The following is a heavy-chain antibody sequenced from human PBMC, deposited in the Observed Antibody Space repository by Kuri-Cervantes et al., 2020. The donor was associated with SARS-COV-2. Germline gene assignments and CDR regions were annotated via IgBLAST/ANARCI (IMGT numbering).Heavy chain of an antibody. CDR2: IYYSGST. CDR1: GGSISSHY. D-gene: IGHD5-24*01. Sequence: SETLFLTCTVSGGSISSHYWSWIRQPPGKGLEWIGYIYYSGSTNYNPSLKSRVTISVDTSKNQFSLKLSSVTAADTAVYYCARARRDGYKGPLDWGQGTLVTVSS. V-gene: IGHV4-59*11. CDR3: ARARRDGYKGPLD. J-gene: IGHJ4*02.